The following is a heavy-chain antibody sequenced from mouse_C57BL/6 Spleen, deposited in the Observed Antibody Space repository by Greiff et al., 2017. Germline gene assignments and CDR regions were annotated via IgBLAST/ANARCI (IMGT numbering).Heavy chain of an antibody. V-gene: IGHV1-72*01. CDR1: GYTFTSYW. J-gene: IGHJ4*01. Sequence: QVQLKQPGAELVKPGASVKLSCKASGYTFTSYWMHWVKQRPGRGLEWIGRIDPNSGGTKYNEKFKSKATLTVDKPSSTAYMQLSSLTSEDSAVYYCARWREFDYYAMDYWGQGTSVTVSS. CDR3: ARWREFDYYAMDY. CDR2: IDPNSGGT.